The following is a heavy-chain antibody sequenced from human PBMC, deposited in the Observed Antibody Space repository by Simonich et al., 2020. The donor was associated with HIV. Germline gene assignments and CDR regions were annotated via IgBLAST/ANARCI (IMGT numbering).Heavy chain of an antibody. CDR2: VSEYNVNT. J-gene: IGHJ6*02. D-gene: IGHD3-10*01. Sequence: QVQLVQSGAEVKKPGASVKVSCKASGYTFTTYGITWVRQAPGQGLEWMGVVSEYNVNTNCATKLQGRVNMATDTSTSTAYMELRSLRSDDTAMYDCARAGSITMVRGAEGFYGLDVWGQGTTVTVSS. V-gene: IGHV1-18*01. CDR3: ARAGSITMVRGAEGFYGLDV. CDR1: GYTFTTYG.